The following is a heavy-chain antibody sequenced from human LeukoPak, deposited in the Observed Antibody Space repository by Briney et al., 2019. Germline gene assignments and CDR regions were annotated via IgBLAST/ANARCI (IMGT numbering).Heavy chain of an antibody. V-gene: IGHV3-21*01. D-gene: IGHD5-12*01. CDR2: ISPRGTYK. CDR3: VRDFSGESGYGGY. CDR1: GFIYKDYA. J-gene: IGHJ4*01. Sequence: PGVSLRLSCATSGFIYKDYAMNWVRQAPGKGLEWVASISPRGTYKFYADSIKGRFTISRDDAEKSLYLQMNSLRAEDTALYFCVRDFSGESGYGGYWGQGTQVTVSA.